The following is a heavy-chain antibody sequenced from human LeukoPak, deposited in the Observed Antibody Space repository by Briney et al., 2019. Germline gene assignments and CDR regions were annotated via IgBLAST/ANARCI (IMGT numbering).Heavy chain of an antibody. CDR3: AREAQDFRTGNHRPGHYDYMDV. CDR2: IFYAGST. D-gene: IGHD1-14*01. J-gene: IGHJ6*03. Sequence: SETLSLTCGVSDGSNSSYYWAWIRQAPGKGLEWIGYIFYAGSTNYNPSLKSRVTMSVDMSRNQFSLRMTSVTAADTAVYYCAREAQDFRTGNHRPGHYDYMDVWGKGTAVTVSS. CDR1: DGSNSSYY. V-gene: IGHV4-59*01.